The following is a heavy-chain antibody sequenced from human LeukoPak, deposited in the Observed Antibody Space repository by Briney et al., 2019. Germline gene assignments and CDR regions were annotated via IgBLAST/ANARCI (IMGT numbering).Heavy chain of an antibody. Sequence: RAGGSLRLSCAASRFTFSSYGMHWVRQAPGKGLEWVAVIWYDGSNKYYADSVKGRFTISRDNSKNTLYLQMNSLRAEDTAVYYCARAPLPYSSSDLDYWGQGTLVTVSS. D-gene: IGHD6-6*01. V-gene: IGHV3-33*01. CDR1: RFTFSSYG. CDR3: ARAPLPYSSSDLDY. J-gene: IGHJ4*02. CDR2: IWYDGSNK.